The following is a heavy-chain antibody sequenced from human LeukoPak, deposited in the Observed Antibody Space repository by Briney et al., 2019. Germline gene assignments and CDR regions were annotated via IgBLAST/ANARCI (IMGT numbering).Heavy chain of an antibody. CDR3: AKGAVTNTPSFDY. CDR2: ISASGGTT. V-gene: IGHV3-23*01. J-gene: IGHJ4*02. CDR1: GFTFSNYA. D-gene: IGHD4-17*01. Sequence: GGSLRLSCAASGFTFSNYAMSWVRQAPGKGLEWVSIISASGGTTYYAGSVKGRFTFSRDNSKNTLFLQMNSLRAEDTAVYYCAKGAVTNTPSFDYWGQGTLVTVSS.